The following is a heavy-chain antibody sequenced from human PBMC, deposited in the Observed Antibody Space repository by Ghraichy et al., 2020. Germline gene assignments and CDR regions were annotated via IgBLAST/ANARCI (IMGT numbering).Heavy chain of an antibody. CDR2: INHSGST. Sequence: TLSLTCAVYGGSFSGYYWSWIRQPPGKGLEWIGEINHSGSTNYNPSLKSRVTISVDTSKNQFSLKLSSVTAADTAVYYCARHRSRPAPSVGDYYYGMDVWGQGTTVTVSS. V-gene: IGHV4-34*01. CDR3: ARHRSRPAPSVGDYYYGMDV. CDR1: GGSFSGYY. J-gene: IGHJ6*02. D-gene: IGHD1-26*01.